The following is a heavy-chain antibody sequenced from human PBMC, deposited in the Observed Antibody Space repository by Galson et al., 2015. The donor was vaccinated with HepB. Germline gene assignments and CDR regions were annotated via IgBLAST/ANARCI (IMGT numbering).Heavy chain of an antibody. J-gene: IGHJ6*03. CDR2: TYYRSKWYN. CDR3: ARSGAITIFGVVTYYMDV. CDR1: GDSVSSNSAA. D-gene: IGHD3-3*01. Sequence: CAISGDSVSSNSAAWNWIRQSPSRGLEWLGRTYYRSKWYNDYAVSVKSRITINPDTSKNQFSLQLNSVTPEDTAVYYCARSGAITIFGVVTYYMDVWGKGTTVTVSS. V-gene: IGHV6-1*01.